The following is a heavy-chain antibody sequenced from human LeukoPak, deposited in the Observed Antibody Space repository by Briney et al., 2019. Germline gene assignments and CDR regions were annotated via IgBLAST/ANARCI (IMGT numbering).Heavy chain of an antibody. Sequence: GGPLRLSCAASGFTFDDYGMSWVRQAPGKGLEWVSGINWNGGSTGYADSVKGRFTISRDNAKNSLYLQMNSLRAEDTALYYCARDLLFDDSSGYSFDPWGQGTLVTVSS. CDR3: ARDLLFDDSSGYSFDP. J-gene: IGHJ5*02. V-gene: IGHV3-20*04. CDR2: INWNGGST. D-gene: IGHD3-22*01. CDR1: GFTFDDYG.